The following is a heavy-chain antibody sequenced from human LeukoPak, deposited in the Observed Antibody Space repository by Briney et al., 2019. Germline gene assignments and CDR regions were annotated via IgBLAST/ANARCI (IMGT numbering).Heavy chain of an antibody. V-gene: IGHV4-59*12. Sequence: SETLSLTCTVSGGSISSYYWSWTRQPPGKGLEWIGSIYYSGSTYYNPSLKSRVTISVDTSKNQFSLKLSSVTAADTAVYYCARGPTYYYYYDSSGYYSVWGQGTLVTVSS. CDR2: IYYSGST. J-gene: IGHJ4*02. CDR1: GGSISSYY. D-gene: IGHD3-22*01. CDR3: ARGPTYYYYYDSSGYYSV.